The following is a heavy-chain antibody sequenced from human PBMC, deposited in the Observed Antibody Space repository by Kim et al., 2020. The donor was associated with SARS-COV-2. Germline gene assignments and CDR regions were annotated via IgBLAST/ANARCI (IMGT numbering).Heavy chain of an antibody. Sequence: AQKFKGRVTMARDTSISTAYMELSRLRSDDTVVYYCAREYYYGSGSFFDYWGQGTLVTVSS. V-gene: IGHV1-2*05. D-gene: IGHD3-10*01. CDR3: AREYYYGSGSFFDY. J-gene: IGHJ4*02.